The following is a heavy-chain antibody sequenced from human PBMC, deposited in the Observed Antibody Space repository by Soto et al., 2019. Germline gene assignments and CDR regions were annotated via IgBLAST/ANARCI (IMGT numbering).Heavy chain of an antibody. J-gene: IGHJ6*02. CDR3: ARYIWSGYIYYYYGMDV. CDR2: IIPIFGTA. V-gene: IGHV1-69*06. CDR1: GGTFSSYA. D-gene: IGHD3-3*01. Sequence: GASVKVSCKASGGTFSSYAISWVRQAPGQGLEWMGGIIPIFGTANYAQKFQGRVTITADKSTSTAYMELSSLRSEDTAVYYCARYIWSGYIYYYYGMDVWGQGTTVTVSS.